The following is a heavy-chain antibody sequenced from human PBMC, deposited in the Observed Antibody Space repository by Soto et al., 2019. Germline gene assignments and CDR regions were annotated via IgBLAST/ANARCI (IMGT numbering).Heavy chain of an antibody. CDR1: GCTFSSYA. J-gene: IGHJ4*02. CDR3: ARGRGYYGSGSYYILDY. Sequence: ASVKVSCKASGCTFSSYAISWVRQAPGQGLEWMGGIIPIFGTANYAQKFQGRVTITADKSTSTAYMELSSLRSEDTAVYYCARGRGYYGSGSYYILDYWGQGTLVTVSS. D-gene: IGHD3-10*01. CDR2: IIPIFGTA. V-gene: IGHV1-69*06.